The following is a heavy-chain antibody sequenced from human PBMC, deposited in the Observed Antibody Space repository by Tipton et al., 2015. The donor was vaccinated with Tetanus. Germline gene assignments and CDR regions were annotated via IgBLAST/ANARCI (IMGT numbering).Heavy chain of an antibody. CDR2: ISYDGSNK. Sequence: SLRLSCAASGFTFSSYGMHWVRQAPGKGLEWVAVISYDGSNKYYADSVKGRFTISRDNSKNTLYLQMNSLRAEDTAVYYCAKEGFRDGYRGDAFDIWGQGTMVTVSS. CDR1: GFTFSSYG. CDR3: AKEGFRDGYRGDAFDI. V-gene: IGHV3-30*18. D-gene: IGHD5-24*01. J-gene: IGHJ3*02.